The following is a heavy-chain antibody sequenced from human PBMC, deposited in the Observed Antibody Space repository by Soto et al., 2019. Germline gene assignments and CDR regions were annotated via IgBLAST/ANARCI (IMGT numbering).Heavy chain of an antibody. D-gene: IGHD6-19*01. J-gene: IGHJ4*02. Sequence: SGGSLRLSCAASGFTFSSYSMNWVRQAPGKGLEWVSSISSSSSYIYYADSVKGRFTISRDNAKNQFSLKLSSVTAADTAVYYCARLHRKGGWPTFDYWGQGTLVTVSS. CDR2: ISSSSSYI. CDR3: ARLHRKGGWPTFDY. CDR1: GFTFSSYS. V-gene: IGHV3-21*04.